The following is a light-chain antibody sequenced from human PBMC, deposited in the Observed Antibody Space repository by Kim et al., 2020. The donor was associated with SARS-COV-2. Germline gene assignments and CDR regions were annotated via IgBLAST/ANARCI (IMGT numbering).Light chain of an antibody. CDR1: SSDVGAYNY. J-gene: IGLJ2*01. CDR3: SSYAGSNTVI. V-gene: IGLV2-8*01. CDR2: EVS. Sequence: QSALTQPPSASGTPGQSVTISCTGTSSDVGAYNYISWYLQHPGKAPKLMIYEVSKRPSGVPDRFSGSKSGNTAALPVSGLPADDEADYYCSSYAGSNTVIFGGGTKLTVL.